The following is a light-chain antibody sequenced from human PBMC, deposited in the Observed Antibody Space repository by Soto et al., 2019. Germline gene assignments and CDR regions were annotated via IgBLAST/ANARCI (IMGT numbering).Light chain of an antibody. CDR3: SSYKTSSTRV. J-gene: IGLJ1*01. CDR1: SSDIGIYKY. Sequence: QSVLTQPASVSGSPGQSIAISCTGSSSDIGIYKYVSWYQQHPGKVPKLIIYEVTNRPSGVSNRFSGSKSGNTASLTISGLQAEDEADYYCSSYKTSSTRVFGTPTKVFVL. V-gene: IGLV2-14*01. CDR2: EVT.